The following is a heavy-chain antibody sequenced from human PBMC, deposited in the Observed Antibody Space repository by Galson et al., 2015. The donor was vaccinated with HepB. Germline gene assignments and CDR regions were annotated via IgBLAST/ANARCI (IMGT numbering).Heavy chain of an antibody. D-gene: IGHD1-14*01. J-gene: IGHJ4*02. Sequence: SLRLSCAGSGYTFNSAWMNWVRQAPGKGLEWVARIRTQSEGRTAYATPVKGRFTISRDDSNNALYLHMNNLKPEDTALYYCTADVPEPLSQIDYWGQGNLVTVSS. V-gene: IGHV3-15*01. CDR2: IRTQSEGRT. CDR3: TADVPEPLSQIDY. CDR1: GYTFNSAW.